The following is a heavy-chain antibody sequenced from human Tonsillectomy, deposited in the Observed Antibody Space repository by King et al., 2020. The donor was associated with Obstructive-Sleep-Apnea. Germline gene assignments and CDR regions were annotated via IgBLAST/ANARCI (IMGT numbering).Heavy chain of an antibody. CDR3: ARELYDSSGYYDY. CDR2: INPKSGGI. V-gene: IGHV1-2*04. CDR1: GYTFSAYS. D-gene: IGHD3-22*01. J-gene: IGHJ4*02. Sequence: VQLVQSGAEVKKPGASVKVSCKASGYTFSAYSMHWVRQAPGQGLEWMGWINPKSGGIKYAQKFQGWVTMTRDTSTSTAYMELSRLRSDDTAVYYCARELYDSSGYYDYWGQGTPVTVSS.